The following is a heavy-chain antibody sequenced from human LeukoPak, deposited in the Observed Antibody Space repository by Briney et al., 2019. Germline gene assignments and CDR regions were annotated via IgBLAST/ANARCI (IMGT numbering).Heavy chain of an antibody. D-gene: IGHD3-10*01. J-gene: IGHJ5*02. CDR1: GGTFSSYA. V-gene: IGHV1-69*01. CDR3: ARLWFGELSDWFDP. Sequence: SVKVSCKASGGTFSSYAISWVRQAPGQGLEWMGGIIPIFGTANYAQKFQGRVTITADESTSTAYMELSSLRSEDTAVYYCARLWFGELSDWFDPWGQGTLVTVSS. CDR2: IIPIFGTA.